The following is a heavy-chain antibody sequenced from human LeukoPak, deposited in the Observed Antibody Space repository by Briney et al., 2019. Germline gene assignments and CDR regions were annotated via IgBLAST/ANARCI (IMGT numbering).Heavy chain of an antibody. D-gene: IGHD2-2*01. J-gene: IGHJ4*02. CDR3: ARGLQNCSSTSCYLEN. CDR2: ISYDGSNK. Sequence: GGSLRLSCAASGFTFSSYAMRWVRQAPGKGLEWVAVISYDGSNKYYADSVKGRFTISRDNSKNTLYLQMNSLRAEDTAVYYCARGLQNCSSTSCYLENWGQGTLVTVSS. CDR1: GFTFSSYA. V-gene: IGHV3-30-3*01.